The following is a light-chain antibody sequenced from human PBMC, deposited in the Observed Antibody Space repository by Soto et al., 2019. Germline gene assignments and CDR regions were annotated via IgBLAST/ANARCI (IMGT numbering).Light chain of an antibody. CDR1: QDIRNY. CDR3: QQYDNLPIT. V-gene: IGKV1-33*01. CDR2: DAS. J-gene: IGKJ5*01. Sequence: DLQTTPSPSSPSASIEDRVTITRQASQDIRNYLNWYQHKPGKAPKLLIFDASNLETGVPSSFSVSGSGIDFIFTISRLQLEDIATYYCQQYDNLPITFGQGTRLEIK.